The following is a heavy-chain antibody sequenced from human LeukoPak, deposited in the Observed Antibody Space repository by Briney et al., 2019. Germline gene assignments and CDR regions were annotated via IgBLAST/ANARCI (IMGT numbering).Heavy chain of an antibody. J-gene: IGHJ6*02. CDR3: ARASDSGDYFSGMDV. V-gene: IGHV3-21*01. CDR1: GFTFSAYS. Sequence: GGSLRLSCAASGFTFSAYSMNWVRQAPGKGLEWVSSISSGTTYIYYADSVKGRFTISRDSAKNSLYPQMNSLRAEDTAVYYCARASDSGDYFSGMDVWGQGTTVTVSS. CDR2: ISSGTTYI. D-gene: IGHD4-17*01.